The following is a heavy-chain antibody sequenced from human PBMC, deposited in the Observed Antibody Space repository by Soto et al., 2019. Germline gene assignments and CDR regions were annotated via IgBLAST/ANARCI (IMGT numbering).Heavy chain of an antibody. Sequence: GGSLRLSCAASGLTFSTYSMTWVRQAPGKGLEWVSSISGSAGSTYYADSVKGRFTISRDNSKNMLYLQMNSLRAGDTAVYYCVKGSPDGSYFGVFDCWGQGTLVTVSS. CDR3: VKGSPDGSYFGVFDC. CDR2: ISGSAGST. D-gene: IGHD3-10*01. J-gene: IGHJ4*02. CDR1: GLTFSTYS. V-gene: IGHV3-23*01.